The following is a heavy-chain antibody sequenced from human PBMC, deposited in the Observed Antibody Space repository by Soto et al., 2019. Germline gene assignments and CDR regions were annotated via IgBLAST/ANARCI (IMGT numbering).Heavy chain of an antibody. J-gene: IGHJ6*02. CDR2: ISYAGTNQ. Sequence: GGSLRLSCAASGFTFSSYGMHWVRQAPGKGLEWVAVISYAGTNQYYADSVKGRFTISKDNSKNTLYLQMNSLRAEDTAIYYCAKDRGWYGEGNYYGMDVWGQGTTVTVSS. CDR1: GFTFSSYG. CDR3: AKDRGWYGEGNYYGMDV. V-gene: IGHV3-30*18. D-gene: IGHD6-19*01.